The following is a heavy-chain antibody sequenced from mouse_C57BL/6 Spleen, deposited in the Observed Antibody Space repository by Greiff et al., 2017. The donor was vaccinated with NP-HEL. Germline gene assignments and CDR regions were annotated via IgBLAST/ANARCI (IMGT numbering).Heavy chain of an antibody. D-gene: IGHD1-1*01. Sequence: EVNVVESGGGLVQPGGSMKLSCVASGFTFSNYWMNWVRQSPEKGLEWVAQIRLKSDNYATHYAESVKGRFTISRDDSKSSVYLQMNNLRAEDTGIYYCTGRGYGSSYDWGQGTTLTVSS. CDR1: GFTFSNYW. J-gene: IGHJ2*01. V-gene: IGHV6-3*01. CDR2: IRLKSDNYAT. CDR3: TGRGYGSSYD.